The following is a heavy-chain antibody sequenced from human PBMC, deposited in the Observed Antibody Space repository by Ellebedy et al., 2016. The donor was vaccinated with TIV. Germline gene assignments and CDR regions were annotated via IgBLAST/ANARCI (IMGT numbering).Heavy chain of an antibody. D-gene: IGHD1-26*01. CDR3: ARDHAAWDLLSLSVRYYIGMEV. CDR2: IKQDGSEK. J-gene: IGHJ6*02. V-gene: IGHV3-7*01. CDR1: GFTFSDYW. Sequence: GESLKISCAASGFTFSDYWMSWVRQAPGKGLEWVANIKQDGSEKYHVDSVKGRFTISRDNAKNSLFLQMNSLKIEDTAVYYCARDHAAWDLLSLSVRYYIGMEVWGQGTTVIVSS.